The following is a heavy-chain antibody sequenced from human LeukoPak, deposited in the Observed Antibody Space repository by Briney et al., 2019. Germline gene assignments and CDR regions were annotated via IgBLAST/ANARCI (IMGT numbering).Heavy chain of an antibody. CDR3: AREYSYGFDY. J-gene: IGHJ4*02. CDR1: GGTFSSYA. CDR2: INPNSGGT. V-gene: IGHV1-2*02. D-gene: IGHD5-18*01. Sequence: ASVTVSCKASGGTFSSYAISWVRQAPGQGLEWMGWINPNSGGTNYAQKFQGRVTMTRDTSISTAYMELSRLRSDDTAVYYCAREYSYGFDYWGQGTLVTVSS.